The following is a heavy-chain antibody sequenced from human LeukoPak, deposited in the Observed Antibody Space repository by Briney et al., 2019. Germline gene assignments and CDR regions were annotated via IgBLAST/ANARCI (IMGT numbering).Heavy chain of an antibody. Sequence: PSETLSLTCTVSGGSISSYYWSWIRQPPGKGLEWIGYIYYSGSTNYNPSLKSRVTISVDTSKNQFSLKLSSVTAADTAVYYCARGAVRYYYGMDVWGQGTTVTVSS. CDR3: ARGAVRYYYGMDV. J-gene: IGHJ6*02. D-gene: IGHD6-19*01. CDR2: IYYSGST. CDR1: GGSISSYY. V-gene: IGHV4-59*01.